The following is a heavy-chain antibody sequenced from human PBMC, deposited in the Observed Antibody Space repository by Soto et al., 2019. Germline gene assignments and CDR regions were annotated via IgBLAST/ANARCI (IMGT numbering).Heavy chain of an antibody. J-gene: IGHJ6*02. D-gene: IGHD3-22*01. CDR2: ISWDTKTI. Sequence: GGSLRLSCASSGFSFDDHAMHWVRQAPGRGLEWVSGISWDTKTIGYADSVKGRFTISRDNAKNSLYLQMISLRAEDTAVYYCARDGSDYYDIYYYYGMDVWGQGTTVTVSS. V-gene: IGHV3-9*01. CDR3: ARDGSDYYDIYYYYGMDV. CDR1: GFSFDDHA.